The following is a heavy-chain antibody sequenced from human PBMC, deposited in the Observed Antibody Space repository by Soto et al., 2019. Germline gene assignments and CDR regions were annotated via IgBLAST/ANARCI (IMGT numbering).Heavy chain of an antibody. CDR2: INNSGST. Sequence: QVQLQQWGAGLLKPSETLSLTCAVYGGSFSGYYWSWIRQPPGKGLEWIGEINNSGSTNYNPSLKSRVTIAVDTSKIQCSLRLSSVTAADTAVYYCARVSGMVAVAAYWGQGTLVTVSS. J-gene: IGHJ4*02. V-gene: IGHV4-34*01. CDR1: GGSFSGYY. CDR3: ARVSGMVAVAAY. D-gene: IGHD6-19*01.